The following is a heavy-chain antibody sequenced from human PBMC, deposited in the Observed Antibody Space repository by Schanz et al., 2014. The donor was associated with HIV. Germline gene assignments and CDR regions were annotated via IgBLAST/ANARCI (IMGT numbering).Heavy chain of an antibody. J-gene: IGHJ6*02. CDR3: ARVANWDYYGMDV. V-gene: IGHV3-30-3*01. CDR2: ISYDGSNK. D-gene: IGHD3-16*01. CDR1: GFTFSSYA. Sequence: QVQLVESGGGVVQPGRSLRLSCAASGFTFSSYAMHWVRQAAGKGLEWVAVISYDGSNKNYADSVKGRFTISRDNSKNTLYLQMNSLRGEDTAVYYCARVANWDYYGMDVWGRGTTVTVSS.